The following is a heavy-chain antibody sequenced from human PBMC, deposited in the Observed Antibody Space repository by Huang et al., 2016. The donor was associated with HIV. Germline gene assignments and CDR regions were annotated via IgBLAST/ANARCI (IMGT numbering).Heavy chain of an antibody. J-gene: IGHJ4*02. CDR1: GYTFTNYG. Sequence: QVQLVQSGAEVKKPGASVMVSCKASGYTFTNYGISWVRQAPGKGLEWMGWIRAYKWNTNHAQRLQGRVTRTTDTPTGTAYMELRSLRSDDTAVYYCARGALDGDYWGQGTLVTVSS. V-gene: IGHV1-18*01. CDR2: IRAYKWNT. CDR3: ARGALDGDY.